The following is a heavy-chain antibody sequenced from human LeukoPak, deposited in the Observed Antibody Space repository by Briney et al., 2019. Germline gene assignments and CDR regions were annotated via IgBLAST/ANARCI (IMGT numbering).Heavy chain of an antibody. J-gene: IGHJ4*02. V-gene: IGHV1-18*01. CDR2: ISAYNGNT. CDR1: GYTFTSYG. D-gene: IGHD2-15*01. CDR3: ARDRVVAATEADFDY. Sequence: GASVKVSCKASGYTFTSYGISWVRQAPGQGLEWMGWISAYNGNTNYAQKLQGRVTMTTDTSTSTAYMELRSLRSDDTAVYYCARDRVVAATEADFDYWGQGTLVTVSS.